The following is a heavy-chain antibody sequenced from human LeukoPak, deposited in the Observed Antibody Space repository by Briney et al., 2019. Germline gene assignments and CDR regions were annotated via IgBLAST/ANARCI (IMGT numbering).Heavy chain of an antibody. D-gene: IGHD6-19*01. V-gene: IGHV4-39*01. CDR1: GGSISSSRYY. Sequence: SETLSLTCTVSGGSISSSRYYWGWIRQPPGKGLECIGTIYYSGSTYYNPSLKSRVTLSVDTSKSQFSLKLSSVTAADTAVYYCASVFYSSGLDGFDYWGQGTLVTVSS. J-gene: IGHJ4*02. CDR2: IYYSGST. CDR3: ASVFYSSGLDGFDY.